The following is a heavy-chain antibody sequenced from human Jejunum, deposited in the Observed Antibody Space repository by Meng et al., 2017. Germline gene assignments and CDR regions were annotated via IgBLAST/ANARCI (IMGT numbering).Heavy chain of an antibody. CDR3: ARVQFFDKSDPDALDV. Sequence: QVQLEESGPGLVKPSATLSLTCTVTGDSISGSSWSWIRRPPGKGLEWIGYLYYSGSSRYNPSLGSRVAFSVDTSQKQFYLKLRSVTAADTAVYYCARVQFFDKSDPDALDVWGQGTMVTVSS. V-gene: IGHV4-59*01. CDR1: GDSISGSS. J-gene: IGHJ3*01. CDR2: LYYSGSS. D-gene: IGHD1-1*01.